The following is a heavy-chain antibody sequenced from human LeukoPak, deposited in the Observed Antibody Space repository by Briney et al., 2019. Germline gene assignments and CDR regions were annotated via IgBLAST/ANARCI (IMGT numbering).Heavy chain of an antibody. J-gene: IGHJ4*02. CDR3: ARSASMIVVGTFDY. CDR2: IIPIFGTA. V-gene: IGHV1-69*13. Sequence: SVKVSCKASGYTFTSYGISWVRQAPGQGLEWMGGIIPIFGTANYAQKFQGRVTITADESTSTAYMELSSLRSEDTAVYYCARSASMIVVGTFDYWGQGTLVTVSS. D-gene: IGHD3-22*01. CDR1: GYTFTSYG.